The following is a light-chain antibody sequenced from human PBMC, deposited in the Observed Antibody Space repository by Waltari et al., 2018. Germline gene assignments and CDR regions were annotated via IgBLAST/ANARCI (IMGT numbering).Light chain of an antibody. J-gene: IGKJ1*01. CDR3: QHYNSYPWT. CDR1: QSISSW. CDR2: KAS. V-gene: IGKV1-5*03. Sequence: DIQMTQSPSTLSASVGDRVNITCRASQSISSWLAWYQQKPGKAPKLLIYKASYLQSGVPSRFSGSGSGTEFTLTISSLQPDDFATYYCQHYNSYPWTFGQGTKVEIK.